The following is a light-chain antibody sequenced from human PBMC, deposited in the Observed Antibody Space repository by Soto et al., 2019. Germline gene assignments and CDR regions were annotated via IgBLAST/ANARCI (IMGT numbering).Light chain of an antibody. CDR2: EVS. CDR3: CSFTSITTYV. Sequence: QSVLTQPACVTGSLGQSITISCTGTSSDVGAYNYVSWYQQQPGKAPKLMISEVSNRPSGVSNRFSGSKSGNTASLIISGLQAEDEAGYYCCSFTSITTYVFGTGPKVTVL. CDR1: SSDVGAYNY. V-gene: IGLV2-14*01. J-gene: IGLJ1*01.